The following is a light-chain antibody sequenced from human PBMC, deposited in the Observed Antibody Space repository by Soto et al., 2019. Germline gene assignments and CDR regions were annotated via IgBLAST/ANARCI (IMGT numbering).Light chain of an antibody. Sequence: IVMTHSPATLSVSPRERATLSCRASQSVSSNLAWYQQKPGQAPRLLIYGASTRATGIPARFSGSGSGTEFTLTISSLQSEEIAFEYCQQYNNWPSWTFGQGTKVDI. J-gene: IGKJ1*01. V-gene: IGKV3-15*01. CDR3: QQYNNWPSWT. CDR2: GAS. CDR1: QSVSSN.